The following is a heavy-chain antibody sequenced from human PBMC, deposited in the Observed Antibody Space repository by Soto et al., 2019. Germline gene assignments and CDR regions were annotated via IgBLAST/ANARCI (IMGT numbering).Heavy chain of an antibody. J-gene: IGHJ3*02. CDR3: AKDLDYGDYVLGNAFDI. CDR1: GFTFDDYA. Sequence: EVQLVESGGGLVQPGRSLRLSCAASGFTFDDYAMHWVRQAPGKGLEWVSGISWNSGSIGYADSVKGRFTISRDNAKNSLDLQMNSLRAEDTAFYYCAKDLDYGDYVLGNAFDIWGQGTMVTVSS. D-gene: IGHD4-17*01. V-gene: IGHV3-9*01. CDR2: ISWNSGSI.